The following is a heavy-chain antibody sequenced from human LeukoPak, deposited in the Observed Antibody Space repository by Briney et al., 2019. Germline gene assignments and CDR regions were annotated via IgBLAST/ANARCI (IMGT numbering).Heavy chain of an antibody. CDR3: AKDRWFGELSYFDY. D-gene: IGHD3-10*01. J-gene: IGHJ4*02. V-gene: IGHV3-23*01. CDR2: IGGSGGSI. CDR1: GFTFSSYA. Sequence: PGGSLRLACAASGFTFSSYAMSSVRQAPGKGLEWVSAIGGSGGSIYYADSVKGRFTISRDNSKNTLYLQMNSLRAEDTAVYYCAKDRWFGELSYFDYWGQGTLVTVSS.